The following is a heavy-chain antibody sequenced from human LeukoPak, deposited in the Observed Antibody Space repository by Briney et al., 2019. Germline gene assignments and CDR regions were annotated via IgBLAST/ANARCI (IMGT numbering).Heavy chain of an antibody. D-gene: IGHD1-26*01. CDR1: TDSITSNW. Sequence: SETLSLTCAVSTDSITSNWWSWVRQPPGKGLEWIGDVHKSGSTNYYPSLQSRVTISIDKSKNQIALELTSVTAADTAVYYCAKEIVGAPTPGAYWGQGILVTVSS. CDR3: AKEIVGAPTPGAY. V-gene: IGHV4-4*02. CDR2: VHKSGST. J-gene: IGHJ4*02.